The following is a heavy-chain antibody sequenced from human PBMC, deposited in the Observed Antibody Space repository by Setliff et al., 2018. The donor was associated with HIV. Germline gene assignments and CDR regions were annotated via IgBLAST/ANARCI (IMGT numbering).Heavy chain of an antibody. Sequence: SQTLSLTCAVYGGSFNGYYWSWIRQPPGKGLEWIGEINHSGSTNCNPSLKSRVTMSVDKSKNQFSLRLSSVTAADTAVYYCARARRAGSGPKYFQHWGQGTLVTVS. D-gene: IGHD2-15*01. CDR1: GGSFNGYY. CDR2: INHSGST. CDR3: ARARRAGSGPKYFQH. J-gene: IGHJ1*01. V-gene: IGHV4-34*01.